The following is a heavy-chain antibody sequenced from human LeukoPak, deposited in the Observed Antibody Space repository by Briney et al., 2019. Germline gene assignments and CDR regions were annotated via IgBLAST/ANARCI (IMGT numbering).Heavy chain of an antibody. Sequence: SETLSLTCAVYGGSFSGYYWSWIRQPPGKGLEWIGEINHSGSTNYNPSLKSRVTISVDTSKNQFSLKLSSVTAADTAVYYCARVPRSGWYLFAYWGQGPLVTVSS. CDR3: ARVPRSGWYLFAY. J-gene: IGHJ4*02. CDR1: GGSFSGYY. V-gene: IGHV4-34*01. D-gene: IGHD6-19*01. CDR2: INHSGST.